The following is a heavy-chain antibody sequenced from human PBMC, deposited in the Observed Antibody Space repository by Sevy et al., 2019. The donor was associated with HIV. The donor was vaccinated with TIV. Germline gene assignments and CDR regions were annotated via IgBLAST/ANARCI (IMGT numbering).Heavy chain of an antibody. CDR3: ARAYMYGNYLDF. D-gene: IGHD5-18*01. V-gene: IGHV4-39*01. CDR1: GGSISISNYY. CDR2: LHYGGDT. J-gene: IGHJ4*02. Sequence: SDTLSLTCSVSGGSISISNYYWGWIRQAPGKGLEWIGSLHYGGDTYHNPSLKSRLTTSVDTSKNQFSLTLTSVIAADTAVYYCARAYMYGNYLDFWGQGTLVTVSS.